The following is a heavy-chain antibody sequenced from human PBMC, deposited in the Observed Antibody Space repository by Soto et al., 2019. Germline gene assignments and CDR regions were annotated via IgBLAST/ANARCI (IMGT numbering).Heavy chain of an antibody. D-gene: IGHD3-10*01. J-gene: IGHJ4*02. V-gene: IGHV4-39*01. CDR2: IYYSGST. Sequence: QLQLQESGPGLVKPSETLSLTCTVSGGSISSSSYYWGWIRQPPGKGLEWIGSIYYSGSTYYNPSLKSRVTISVDTSKNQFSLKLSSVTAADTAVYYCARRRITMVRGEDYWGQGTLVTVSS. CDR1: GGSISSSSYY. CDR3: ARRRITMVRGEDY.